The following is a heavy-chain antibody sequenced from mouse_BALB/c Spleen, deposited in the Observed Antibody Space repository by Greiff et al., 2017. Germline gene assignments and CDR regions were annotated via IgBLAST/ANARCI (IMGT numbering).Heavy chain of an antibody. CDR3: AREGYQCPYYYAMDY. V-gene: IGHV2-2*02. CDR2: IWSGGST. J-gene: IGHJ4*01. Sequence: QVQLQQSGPGLVQPSHSLSITCTVSGFSLTSYGVHWVRQSPGKGLEWLGVIWSGGSTNYNAAFISRLGISKDNSKRQVFFKMNSLQANDTAIYYCAREGYQCPYYYAMDYWGQGTSVTVSS. D-gene: IGHD2-2*01. CDR1: GFSLTSYG.